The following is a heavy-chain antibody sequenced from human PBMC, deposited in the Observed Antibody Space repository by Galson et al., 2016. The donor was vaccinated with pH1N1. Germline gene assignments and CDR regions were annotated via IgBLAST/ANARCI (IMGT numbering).Heavy chain of an antibody. CDR3: ARGRGGYNLRERQYYYSYMDV. V-gene: IGHV4-34*01. J-gene: IGHJ6*03. Sequence: SETLSLTCAVSGYSFSGYYWSWLRQPPGKGLEWIGEINHSGSTNYNPSLKSRVTISVDTSVNQFSLKLYSVTAADTAVYYCARGRGGYNLRERQYYYSYMDVWGKGTTVTVS. CDR1: GYSFSGYY. CDR2: INHSGST. D-gene: IGHD5-24*01.